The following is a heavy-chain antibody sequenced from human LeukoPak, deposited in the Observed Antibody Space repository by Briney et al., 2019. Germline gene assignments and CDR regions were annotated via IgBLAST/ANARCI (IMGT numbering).Heavy chain of an antibody. CDR1: RGTFSSYA. V-gene: IGHV1-69*06. J-gene: IGHJ4*02. D-gene: IGHD3-3*01. Sequence: SVKVSCKASRGTFSSYAISWVRQAPGQGLEWMGGIIPIFGTANYAQKFQGRVTITADKSTSTAYMGLSSLRSEDTAVYYCASETPYYDFWSGYGYWGQGTLVTVSS. CDR3: ASETPYYDFWSGYGY. CDR2: IIPIFGTA.